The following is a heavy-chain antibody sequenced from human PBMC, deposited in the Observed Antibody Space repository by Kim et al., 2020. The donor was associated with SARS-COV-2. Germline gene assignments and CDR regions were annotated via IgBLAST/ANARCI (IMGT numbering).Heavy chain of an antibody. CDR2: IDVANTNT. J-gene: IGHJ4*02. V-gene: IGHV1-3*01. CDR1: GYTFTSYC. CDR3: ARDGRSVDYYFET. Sequence: ASVKVSCKASGYTFTSYCLHWVRQAPGQSLEWMGWIDVANTNTHYSENFQGRVTISRDTSATTVYIELSSLRSEDTAVYYCARDGRSVDYYFETGAREPWSPSPQ.